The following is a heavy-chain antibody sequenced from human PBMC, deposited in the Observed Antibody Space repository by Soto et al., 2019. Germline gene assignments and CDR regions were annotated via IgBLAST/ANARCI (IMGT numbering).Heavy chain of an antibody. CDR1: GGTFSSYA. D-gene: IGHD3-10*01. CDR2: IIPIFGTA. CDR3: ASMYYYGSGSSYYYYGMDV. Sequence: QVQLVQSGAEVKKPGSSVNVSCKASGGTFSSYAISWVRQAPGQGLEWMGGIIPIFGTANYAQKFQGRVTITADESTSKAYMELSSLRSEDTAVYYCASMYYYGSGSSYYYYGMDVWGQGTTVTVSS. V-gene: IGHV1-69*01. J-gene: IGHJ6*02.